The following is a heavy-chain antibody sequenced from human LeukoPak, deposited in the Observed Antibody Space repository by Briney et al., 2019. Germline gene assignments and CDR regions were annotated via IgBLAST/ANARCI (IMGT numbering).Heavy chain of an antibody. D-gene: IGHD3-9*01. CDR2: ISSSSSTI. J-gene: IGHJ4*02. Sequence: PGGSLRLSCAASGFTFSRYSMNWVRQAPGKGLEWVSYISSSSSTIYYADSVKGRFTISRDNAKNSLYLQMNSLRAEDTAVYYCLSSNFDWLLSFDYWGQGTLVTVSS. V-gene: IGHV3-48*04. CDR3: LSSNFDWLLSFDY. CDR1: GFTFSRYS.